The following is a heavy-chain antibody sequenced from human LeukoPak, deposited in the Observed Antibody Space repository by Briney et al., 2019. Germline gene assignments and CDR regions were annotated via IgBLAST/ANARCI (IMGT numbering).Heavy chain of an antibody. CDR3: ARQTGPGLFILP. CDR2: INHSGST. Sequence: SEALSLTCAVYGGSFSGYYWSWIRQPPGKGLEWIGEINHSGSTNYNPSLKSRVTISVDTSKNQFSLKLSSVTAADTAVYYCARQTGPGLFILPGGQGTLVTVSS. V-gene: IGHV4-34*01. D-gene: IGHD3/OR15-3a*01. J-gene: IGHJ4*02. CDR1: GGSFSGYY.